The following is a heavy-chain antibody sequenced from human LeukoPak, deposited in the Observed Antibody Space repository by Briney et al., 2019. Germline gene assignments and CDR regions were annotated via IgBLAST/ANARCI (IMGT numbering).Heavy chain of an antibody. Sequence: GASVKVSCKXSGYTFTNYDINWVRQATGQGLEWMGYMNPNSGNSAYAQKFQGRVTITTDASISTAYMELSGLRSEDTALYYCAREGLDYWGPGTLVTVSS. J-gene: IGHJ4*02. CDR1: GYTFTNYD. CDR2: MNPNSGNS. V-gene: IGHV1-8*03. CDR3: AREGLDY.